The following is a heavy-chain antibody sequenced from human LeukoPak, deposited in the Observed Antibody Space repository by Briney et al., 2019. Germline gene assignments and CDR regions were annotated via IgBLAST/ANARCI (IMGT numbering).Heavy chain of an antibody. J-gene: IGHJ4*02. CDR1: GFTFSRYW. V-gene: IGHV3-7*01. CDR2: IKQDGSEK. Sequence: GGSLRLSCAVSGFTFSRYWMSWVRQAPGKGLEWVANIKQDGSEKYYVDSVKGRFTISRDNAKNSLYLQMNSVRAEDTAVYYCARDQSYDSSGYSFDYWGQGTLVTVSS. CDR3: ARDQSYDSSGYSFDY. D-gene: IGHD3-22*01.